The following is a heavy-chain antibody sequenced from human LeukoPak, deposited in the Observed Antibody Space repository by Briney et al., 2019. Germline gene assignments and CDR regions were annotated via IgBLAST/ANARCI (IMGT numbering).Heavy chain of an antibody. Sequence: SETLSLTCTVSGGSISSYYWSWIRQPPGKGLEWIGYIYSSGTTNYNPSLKSRVTISVDMSKNQFSLKLSSVTAADTAVYYCARLSTVTTSFDYWGQGTLVTVSS. J-gene: IGHJ4*02. D-gene: IGHD4-17*01. V-gene: IGHV4-59*12. CDR3: ARLSTVTTSFDY. CDR1: GGSISSYY. CDR2: IYSSGTT.